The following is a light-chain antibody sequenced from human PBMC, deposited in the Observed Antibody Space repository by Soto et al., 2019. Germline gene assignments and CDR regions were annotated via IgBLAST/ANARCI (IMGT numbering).Light chain of an antibody. Sequence: DIQMTQSPSSLSASVGDRVTITCRASQSISTYLNWYQQKPGKAPKLLIYAASSLQSGVPSRFSGSGSGTDFTLTFSCLQPEDFATYYCQQSYDTPWTFGQGTKVDIK. CDR3: QQSYDTPWT. J-gene: IGKJ1*01. CDR2: AAS. CDR1: QSISTY. V-gene: IGKV1-39*01.